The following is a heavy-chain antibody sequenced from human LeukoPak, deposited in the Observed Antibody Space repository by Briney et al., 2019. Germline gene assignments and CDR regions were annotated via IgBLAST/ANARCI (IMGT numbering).Heavy chain of an antibody. V-gene: IGHV1-46*01. Sequence: IINPSGGSTSYAQKFQGRVTMTRDTSTSTVYMELSSLRSEDTAVYYCAREGLRLGELSFGYWGQGSLVTVSS. CDR3: AREGLRLGELSFGY. CDR2: INPSGGST. J-gene: IGHJ4*02. D-gene: IGHD3-16*02.